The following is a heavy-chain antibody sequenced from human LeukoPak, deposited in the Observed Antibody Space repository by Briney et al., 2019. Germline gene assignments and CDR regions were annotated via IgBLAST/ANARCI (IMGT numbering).Heavy chain of an antibody. V-gene: IGHV4-34*01. D-gene: IGHD2-15*01. CDR1: VGSFSGYY. J-gene: IGHJ4*02. CDR3: ARGPSGGSCFDY. Sequence: SETLSLTCAVYVGSFSGYYWSWIRQPPGKGLEWIGEINHSGSTNYNPSLKSRVTISVDTSKNQFSLKLSSVTAADTAVYYCARGPSGGSCFDYWGQGTLVTVSS. CDR2: INHSGST.